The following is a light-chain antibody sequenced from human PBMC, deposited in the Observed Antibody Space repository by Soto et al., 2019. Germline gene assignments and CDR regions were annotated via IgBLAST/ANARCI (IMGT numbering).Light chain of an antibody. Sequence: DIQMTQSPSSLPASVGDRVTLTCRASQSISTYLNWYQQNPGKAPKLLIYAASSLQSGVPSRLSGSGSRTDFTLTISSLQPEDCATYDCQQSYSSPYNFGQGTKLEIK. J-gene: IGKJ2*01. CDR3: QQSYSSPYN. CDR2: AAS. CDR1: QSISTY. V-gene: IGKV1-39*01.